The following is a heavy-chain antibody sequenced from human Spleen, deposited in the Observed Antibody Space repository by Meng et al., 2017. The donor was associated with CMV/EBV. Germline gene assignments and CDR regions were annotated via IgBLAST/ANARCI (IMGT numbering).Heavy chain of an antibody. Sequence: TFSGYSMNWVRQAPGKGLGWVSSIISGTGYIYYADSVKGRFTISRDNAKNLLYLQMNSLRAEDTAVYYCARDPPPRYCTSTSCYFDYWGQGTLVTVSS. D-gene: IGHD2-2*01. J-gene: IGHJ4*02. CDR3: ARDPPPRYCTSTSCYFDY. V-gene: IGHV3-21*06. CDR2: IISGTGYI. CDR1: TFSGYS.